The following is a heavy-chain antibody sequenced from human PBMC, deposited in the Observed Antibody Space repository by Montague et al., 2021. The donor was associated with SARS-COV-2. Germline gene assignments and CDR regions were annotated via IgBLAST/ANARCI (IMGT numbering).Heavy chain of an antibody. CDR3: TKDYGTEGTEGHRSGDWFDP. V-gene: IGHV3-49*03. J-gene: IGHJ5*02. CDR2: IEPTGFGGTA. Sequence: SLRLSCATSGFPFGDYGVSWFRQAPGKGLEWIGLIEPTGFGGTAKYAASVKGRFSTSRDDSEAISILQMDSLKAEDTAVYYCTKDYGTEGTEGHRSGDWFDPWGQGTLVTVSS. CDR1: GFPFGDYG. D-gene: IGHD1-1*01.